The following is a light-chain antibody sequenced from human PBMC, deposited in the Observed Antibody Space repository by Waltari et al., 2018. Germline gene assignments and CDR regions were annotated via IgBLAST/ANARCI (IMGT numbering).Light chain of an antibody. Sequence: ETVLTQSPAPLSLSPGERATLSCRASQSISSHLAWYQQKPGQPPRLLIYDESKRATGIPARFSCSGSGTDFTLTISSLEPEDFAVYYCQQRSNLWTFGQGTKVEIK. CDR3: QQRSNLWT. CDR1: QSISSH. J-gene: IGKJ1*01. V-gene: IGKV3-11*01. CDR2: DES.